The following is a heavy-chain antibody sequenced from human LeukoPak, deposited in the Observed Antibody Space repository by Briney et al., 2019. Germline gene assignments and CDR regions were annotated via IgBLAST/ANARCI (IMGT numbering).Heavy chain of an antibody. J-gene: IGHJ4*02. CDR3: ASGSDPYYFDY. Sequence: SETLSLTCTVSGGSISGYYWSWIRQPPGKGLEWIGYIYYSGSTNYNPSLKSRVTISVDTSKNQFSLKLSSVTAADTAVYYCASGSDPYYFDYWGQGTLVTVSS. CDR1: GGSISGYY. CDR2: IYYSGST. V-gene: IGHV4-59*01. D-gene: IGHD2-2*03.